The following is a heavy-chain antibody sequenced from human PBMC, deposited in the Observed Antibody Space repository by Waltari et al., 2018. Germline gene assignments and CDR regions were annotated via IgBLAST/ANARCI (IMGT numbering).Heavy chain of an antibody. CDR3: ARANYYDSSGGDY. V-gene: IGHV3-53*02. CDR1: GFTVSSNY. CDR2: IYSGGST. Sequence: EVQLVETGGGLIQPGGSLRLSCAASGFTVSSNYMSWVRQAPGKGLEWASVIYSGGSTYYADSVKGRFTISRDNSKNTLYLQMNSLRAEDTAVYYCARANYYDSSGGDYWGQGTLVTVSS. D-gene: IGHD3-22*01. J-gene: IGHJ4*02.